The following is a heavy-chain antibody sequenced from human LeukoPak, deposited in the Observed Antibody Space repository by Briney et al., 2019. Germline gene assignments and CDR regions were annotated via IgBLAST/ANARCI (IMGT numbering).Heavy chain of an antibody. J-gene: IGHJ4*02. Sequence: PGGFLRLSCAASGFTFSNYWMHWVRQAPGKGLVWVSRIDSHGGNINYGDSVKGRFTISRDNAKNTLYLQMNSLRAEDTAVYYCARDYGSLGDYWGQGILVTVSS. CDR3: ARDYGSLGDY. CDR1: GFTFSNYW. V-gene: IGHV3-74*01. D-gene: IGHD1-26*01. CDR2: IDSHGGNI.